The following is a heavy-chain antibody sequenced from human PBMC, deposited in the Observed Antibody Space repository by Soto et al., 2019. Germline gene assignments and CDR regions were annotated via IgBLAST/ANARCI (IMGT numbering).Heavy chain of an antibody. J-gene: IGHJ5*02. CDR3: ARGYCSGGSCYFGWFDP. CDR2: ISAYNGNT. V-gene: IGHV1-18*01. CDR1: GGTFGNSA. Sequence: EASVKVSCKASGGTFGNSAISWVRQAPGQGLEWMGWISAYNGNTNYAQKLQGRVTMTTDTSTSTAYMELRSLRSDDTAVYYCARGYCSGGSCYFGWFDPWGQGTLVTVSS. D-gene: IGHD2-15*01.